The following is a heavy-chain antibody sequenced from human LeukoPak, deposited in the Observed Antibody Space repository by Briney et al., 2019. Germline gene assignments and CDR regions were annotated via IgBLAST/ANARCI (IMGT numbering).Heavy chain of an antibody. CDR1: GGSISSSSYY. CDR3: ARHNSGSYGGHYYSYYMDV. V-gene: IGHV4-39*01. D-gene: IGHD1-26*01. Sequence: SETLSLTCTVSGGSISSSSYYWAWIRQPPGKGLEWIGSINHSGSTNYNPSLKSRVTVSVDTSKNQFSLKLSSVTAADTAVYYCARHNSGSYGGHYYSYYMDVWGKGTTVTISS. J-gene: IGHJ6*03. CDR2: INHSGST.